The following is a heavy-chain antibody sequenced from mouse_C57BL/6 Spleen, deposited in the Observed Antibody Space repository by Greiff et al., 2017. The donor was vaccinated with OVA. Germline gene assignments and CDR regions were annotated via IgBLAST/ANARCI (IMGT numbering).Heavy chain of an antibody. D-gene: IGHD4-1*01. J-gene: IGHJ4*01. CDR1: GYTFTSYW. CDR3: ARKLGHYYAMDY. CDR2: IDPSDSYT. Sequence: VQLQQPGAELVMPGASVKLSCKASGYTFTSYWMHWVKQRPGQGLEWIGEIDPSDSYTNYNQKFKGKSTLTVDKSSSTAYMQLSSLTSEDSAVYYCARKLGHYYAMDYWGQGTSVTVSS. V-gene: IGHV1-69*01.